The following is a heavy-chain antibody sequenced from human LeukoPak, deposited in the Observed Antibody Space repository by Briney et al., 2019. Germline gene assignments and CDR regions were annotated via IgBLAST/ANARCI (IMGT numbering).Heavy chain of an antibody. CDR2: INLDGSTT. Sequence: PGGSLRLSCVASGFTFSNYWMHWVHQVPGKGLVWVSRINLDGSTTTYADSVKGRFTISRDNAKNTLYLQMNSLRAEDTALYYCARDKTVSALRRDYMDVWGKGTTVTVSS. CDR3: ARDKTVSALRRDYMDV. CDR1: GFTFSNYW. D-gene: IGHD4-17*01. V-gene: IGHV3-74*01. J-gene: IGHJ6*03.